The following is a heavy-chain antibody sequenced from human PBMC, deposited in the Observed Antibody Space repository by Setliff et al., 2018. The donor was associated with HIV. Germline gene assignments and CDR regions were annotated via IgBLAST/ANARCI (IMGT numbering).Heavy chain of an antibody. J-gene: IGHJ4*02. Sequence: SETLSLTCTVSGYSISSGYYWGWIRQPPGKGLEWIGSIYTSGSTNYNPSLKSRVTMSVDTSKNQFSLKLSSVTAADTAVYYCARDRLTYYFDYWGQGILVTVSS. CDR3: ARDRLTYYFDY. V-gene: IGHV4-38-2*02. CDR1: GYSISSGYY. D-gene: IGHD3-22*01. CDR2: IYTSGST.